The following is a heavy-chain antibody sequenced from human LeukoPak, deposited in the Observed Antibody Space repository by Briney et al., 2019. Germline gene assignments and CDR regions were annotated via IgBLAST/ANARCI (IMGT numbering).Heavy chain of an antibody. J-gene: IGHJ4*02. CDR1: GGSFSGYY. V-gene: IGHV4-34*01. CDR2: INHSGST. CDR3: ARIFGVVTYYFDY. Sequence: SETLSLTCAVYGGSFSGYYWSWIRQPPGKGLEWIGEINHSGSTNYNPSLKSRVTISVDTSKNQFSLKLSSVTAADTAVYYCARIFGVVTYYFDYWGQGTLVTVSS. D-gene: IGHD3-3*01.